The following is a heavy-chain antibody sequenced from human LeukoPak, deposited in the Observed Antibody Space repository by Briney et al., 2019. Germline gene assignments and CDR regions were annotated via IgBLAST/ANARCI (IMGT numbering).Heavy chain of an antibody. CDR3: ARDKYERAYCGGDCFPGFDY. J-gene: IGHJ4*02. Sequence: GASVKVSCKASGGTFSSYAISWVRQAPGQGLGWMGGIIPIFGTANYAQKFQGRVTITADESTSTAYMELSSLRSEDTAVYYCARDKYERAYCGGDCFPGFDYWGQGTLVTVSS. D-gene: IGHD2-21*02. CDR2: IIPIFGTA. CDR1: GGTFSSYA. V-gene: IGHV1-69*13.